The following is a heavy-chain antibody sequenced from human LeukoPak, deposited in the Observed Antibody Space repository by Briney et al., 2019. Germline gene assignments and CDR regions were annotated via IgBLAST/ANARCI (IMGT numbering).Heavy chain of an antibody. J-gene: IGHJ4*02. V-gene: IGHV4-30-2*01. CDR2: IYHSGST. CDR1: GGSISSGGYS. D-gene: IGHD1-26*01. CDR3: ARDGREGFDY. Sequence: PSQTLSLTCAVSGGSISSGGYSWSWIRQPPGKGLEWIGYIYHSGSTYYNPSLKSRVTISVDRSKNQCSLKLSSVTAADTAVYYCARDGREGFDYWGQGTLVTVSS.